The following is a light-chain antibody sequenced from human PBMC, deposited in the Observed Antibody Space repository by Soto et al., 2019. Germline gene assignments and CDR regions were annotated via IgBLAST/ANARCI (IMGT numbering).Light chain of an antibody. CDR2: DAS. Sequence: EIVLTQSPATLSLSPGERATLSCRASQRVSSYLAWYQQKLGQAPRLLIYDASNRATGIPARISGSGSVTDFTLTISSLEPEDFAIYYCQQRSNWPLTFGGGTKVEIK. CDR1: QRVSSY. CDR3: QQRSNWPLT. J-gene: IGKJ4*01. V-gene: IGKV3-11*01.